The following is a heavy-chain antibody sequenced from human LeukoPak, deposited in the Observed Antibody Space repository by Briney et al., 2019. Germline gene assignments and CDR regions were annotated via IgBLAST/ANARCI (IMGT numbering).Heavy chain of an antibody. CDR1: GGSFSGYY. J-gene: IGHJ4*02. CDR3: AREFLEWLPDY. V-gene: IGHV4-34*01. D-gene: IGHD3-3*01. Sequence: SETLSLTCAVYGGSFSGYYWSWIRKRPGKGLEWIGEINHSGSTNYNPSLKSRVTISVDTSKNQFSLKLGSVTAADTAVYYCAREFLEWLPDYWGQGTLVTVSS. CDR2: INHSGST.